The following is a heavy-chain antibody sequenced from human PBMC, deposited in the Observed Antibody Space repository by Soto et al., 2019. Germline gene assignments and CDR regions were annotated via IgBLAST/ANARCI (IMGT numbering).Heavy chain of an antibody. J-gene: IGHJ4*02. CDR1: GFTFSSYW. D-gene: IGHD3-16*01. CDR2: IKQDGSEK. V-gene: IGHV3-7*03. Sequence: PGGSLRLSCAVSGFTFSSYWMSWVRQAPGMGLEWVANIKQDGSEKYYVDSVKGRFTISRDNAKNSLYLQMNSLSAEDTAVYYCARDRGITGYGGQGTLVAVSS. CDR3: ARDRGITGY.